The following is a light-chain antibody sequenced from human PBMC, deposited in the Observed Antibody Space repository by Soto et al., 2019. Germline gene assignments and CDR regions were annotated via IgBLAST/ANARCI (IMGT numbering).Light chain of an antibody. J-gene: IGKJ1*01. CDR1: QSVITTY. CDR2: GAS. V-gene: IGKV3-20*01. CDR3: QQYGSSRWT. Sequence: IVLPQSPGTLALSPGERATLSCRASQSVITTYLAWYQQKPGQAPRLLIYGASSMATGIPDRFSGSGSGTDFTLTISRLEPEDFAVYYCQQYGSSRWTFGQGTKVEIQ.